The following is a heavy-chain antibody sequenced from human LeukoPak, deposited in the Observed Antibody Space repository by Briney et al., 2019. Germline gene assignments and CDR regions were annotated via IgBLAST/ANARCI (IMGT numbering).Heavy chain of an antibody. CDR2: IRNNYAT. CDR3: ARQTNSCHDY. V-gene: IGHV3-73*01. D-gene: IGHD2-2*01. J-gene: IGHJ4*02. Sequence: GGSLRLSCAASGFTFSESHMLWVRQASGKGLEWVGHIRNNYATAYAASVKGRFTISRDDSKNTAYLQMNSLKTEDTAVYYCARQTNSCHDYWGQGTLVTVSS. CDR1: GFTFSESH.